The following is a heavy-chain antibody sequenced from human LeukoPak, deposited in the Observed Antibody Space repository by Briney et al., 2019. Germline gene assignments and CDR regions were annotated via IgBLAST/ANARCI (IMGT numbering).Heavy chain of an antibody. D-gene: IGHD5-24*01. V-gene: IGHV3-53*01. CDR2: IYSGGST. Sequence: PGGSLRLSCAASGFTVSSNYMSWVRQAPGKGLEWVSVIYSGGSTYYADSVKGRFTISRDNSKSTLYIQMNSLRAEDTAVYYCAKVIRDGYNYFTFDYWGQGTLVTVSS. J-gene: IGHJ4*02. CDR1: GFTVSSNY. CDR3: AKVIRDGYNYFTFDY.